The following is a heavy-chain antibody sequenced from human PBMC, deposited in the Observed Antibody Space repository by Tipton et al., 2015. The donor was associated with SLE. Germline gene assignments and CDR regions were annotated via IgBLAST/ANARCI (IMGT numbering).Heavy chain of an antibody. V-gene: IGHV5-51*01. CDR1: GYDFFGYW. CDR2: IYPDTSDT. D-gene: IGHD1-26*01. J-gene: IGHJ6*02. CDR3: ARHLVGATPTYYGMYV. Sequence: QLVQSGVEVKRSGESLKISCKGSGYDFFGYWIAWVRQMPGEGLEWMGIIYPDTSDTRYSPSFQGQVTISADKSISTAYLQWSSLKASDTAKYYCARHLVGATPTYYGMYVWGQGTTVTVSS.